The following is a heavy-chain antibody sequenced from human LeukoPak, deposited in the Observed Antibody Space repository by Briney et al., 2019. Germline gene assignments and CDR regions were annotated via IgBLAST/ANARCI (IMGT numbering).Heavy chain of an antibody. CDR2: ISSSSSYI. Sequence: GGSLRLSCAASGFTFSSYIMNWVRQAPGKGLEWVSSISSSSSYIYYADSVKGQFTISRDNAKNSLYLQMHSLRAADTAVYYCARDFQTRYYDRSHWGQGTLVTASS. D-gene: IGHD3-22*01. CDR1: GFTFSSYI. V-gene: IGHV3-21*01. CDR3: ARDFQTRYYDRSH. J-gene: IGHJ4*02.